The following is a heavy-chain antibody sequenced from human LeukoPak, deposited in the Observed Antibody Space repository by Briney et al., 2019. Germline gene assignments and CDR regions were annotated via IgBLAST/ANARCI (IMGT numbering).Heavy chain of an antibody. CDR2: IKQDGGEK. CDR3: VRDYCSGVTCYDGY. CDR1: GFTFIRYW. J-gene: IGHJ4*02. Sequence: GGSLRLSCAASGFTFIRYWMSWVRQAPGKGLESVANIKQDGGEKYYVDSVKGRFTISRDNAKNSVYLQMNSLRDEDTAVYYCVRDYCSGVTCYDGYWGQGTLVTVSS. D-gene: IGHD2-15*01. V-gene: IGHV3-7*04.